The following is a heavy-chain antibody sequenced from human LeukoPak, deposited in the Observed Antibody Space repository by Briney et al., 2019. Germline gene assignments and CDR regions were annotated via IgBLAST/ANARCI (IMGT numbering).Heavy chain of an antibody. V-gene: IGHV3-11*01. CDR3: ARAAGWLDP. CDR2: ISNNGRTI. Sequence: AGGSLRLSCAASGFIFSDYYMGWIRQAPGKGLEWISHISNNGRTIHYADSVKGRFIISRDSTKKSLYLQMNSLRVEDTAVYYCARAAGWLDPWGRGTLVTVPS. CDR1: GFIFSDYY. D-gene: IGHD6-13*01. J-gene: IGHJ5*02.